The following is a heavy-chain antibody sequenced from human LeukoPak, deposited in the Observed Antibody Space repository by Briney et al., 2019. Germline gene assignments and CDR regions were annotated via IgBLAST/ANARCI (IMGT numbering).Heavy chain of an antibody. CDR3: ANGEDSSSWYRFDY. V-gene: IGHV3-48*01. CDR1: GFTFSSYS. J-gene: IGHJ4*02. CDR2: ISSSSSTI. Sequence: GGSLRLSCAASGFTFSSYSMNWVRQAPGKGLEWVSYISSSSSTIYYADSVKGRFTISRDNSKNTLYLQMNSLRAEDTAVYYCANGEDSSSWYRFDYWGQGTLVTVSS. D-gene: IGHD6-13*01.